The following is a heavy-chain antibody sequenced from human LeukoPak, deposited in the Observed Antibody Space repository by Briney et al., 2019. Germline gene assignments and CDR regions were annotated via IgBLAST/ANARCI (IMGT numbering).Heavy chain of an antibody. D-gene: IGHD3-3*01. Sequence: GGSLKISCKGSGYSFTNYWIGWVRQMPGKGLEWMGIIYPGDSDTRYSPSFQGQVTISVDKSISTAYLQWSSLKASDTAMYYCARRSDFWSGYWFDYWGQGTLVTVSS. CDR3: ARRSDFWSGYWFDY. CDR2: IYPGDSDT. CDR1: GYSFTNYW. J-gene: IGHJ4*02. V-gene: IGHV5-51*01.